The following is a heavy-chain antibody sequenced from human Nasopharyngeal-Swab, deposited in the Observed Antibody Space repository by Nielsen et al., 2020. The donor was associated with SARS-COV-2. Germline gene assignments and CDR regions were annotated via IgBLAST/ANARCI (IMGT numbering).Heavy chain of an antibody. CDR2: IYHSGST. CDR3: ACHRTASFYY. CDR1: GYSFRSGYY. Sequence: SGTPSPPLHPLGYSFRSGYYSDSVRQSPGKGLEWIGSIYHSGSTYYNPSLKSRVTISVDTSRNHFSLKLRSVTGADTAVYYCACHRTASFYYWGQGTLVTVSS. J-gene: IGHJ4*02. D-gene: IGHD1-1*01. V-gene: IGHV4-38-2*02.